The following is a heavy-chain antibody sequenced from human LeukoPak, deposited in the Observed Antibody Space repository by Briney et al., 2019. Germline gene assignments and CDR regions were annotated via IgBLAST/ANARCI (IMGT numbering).Heavy chain of an antibody. CDR1: GYSFTSYW. D-gene: IGHD3-22*01. V-gene: IGHV5-51*01. CDR2: IYPGDSDT. Sequence: GESLKISCKGSGYSFTSYWIGWVRQMPGKGLEWMGIIYPGDSDTRYSQSFQGQVTISADKSISTAYLQWSSLKASDTAMYYCARGPFHYDSSGYYYVPDYWGQGTLVTVSS. CDR3: ARGPFHYDSSGYYYVPDY. J-gene: IGHJ4*02.